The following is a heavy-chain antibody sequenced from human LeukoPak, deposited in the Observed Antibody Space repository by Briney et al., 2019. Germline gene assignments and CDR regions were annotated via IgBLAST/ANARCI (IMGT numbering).Heavy chain of an antibody. V-gene: IGHV3-64D*06. J-gene: IGHJ4*02. D-gene: IGHD5-18*01. CDR2: IGSNGGST. CDR3: VKDGRRGYSYGYSDY. CDR1: GFTFSSYA. Sequence: GGSLRLSCSASGFTFSSYAMHWVRQAPGKGLEYVSAIGSNGGSTYYADSVKGRFTISRDNSKNTLYPQMSSLRAEDTAVYYCVKDGRRGYSYGYSDYWGQGTLVTVSS.